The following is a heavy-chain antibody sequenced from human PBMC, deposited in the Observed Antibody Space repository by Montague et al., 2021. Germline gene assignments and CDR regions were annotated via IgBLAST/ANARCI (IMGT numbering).Heavy chain of an antibody. CDR1: GDSVPSNDAT. CDR2: TYYRSKRYN. CDR3: ARGWQKRFDS. D-gene: IGHD5-24*01. J-gene: IGHJ5*01. V-gene: IGHV6-1*01. Sequence: CAISGDSVPSNDATWNSTRQSPSRGLEWLGMTYYRSKRYNEYAISVKSRITVNPDTSKNKFSLLLNSVTPEDTAVYYCARGWQKRFDSWGQGTLVTVPS.